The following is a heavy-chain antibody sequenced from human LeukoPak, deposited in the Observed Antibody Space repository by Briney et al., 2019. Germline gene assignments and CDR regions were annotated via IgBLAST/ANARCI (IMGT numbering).Heavy chain of an antibody. CDR2: MYNSGST. J-gene: IGHJ4*02. Sequence: SETLSLTCTVFGGSISGYSWSWIRQPPGKGLEWIGYMYNSGSTNYNPSLKSRVIISVDTSKNQFSLNLSSVTAADTAMYYCARHLYYYDSRWLSYFDYWGQGTLVTVSS. CDR1: GGSISGYS. V-gene: IGHV4-59*08. CDR3: ARHLYYYDSRWLSYFDY. D-gene: IGHD3-22*01.